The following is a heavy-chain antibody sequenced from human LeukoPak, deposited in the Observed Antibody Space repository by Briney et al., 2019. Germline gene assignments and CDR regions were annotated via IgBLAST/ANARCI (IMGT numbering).Heavy chain of an antibody. CDR1: GFTFSSYS. CDR3: ARKYGGYADY. Sequence: GGSLRLSCAASGFTFSSYSMTWVRQAPGKGLEWVSHFSGGSSSVYYADSVKGRFTISRDNAKNSLYLQMNSLRDEDTAVYYCARKYGGYADYWGQGTLVTVSS. J-gene: IGHJ4*02. CDR2: FSGGSSSV. D-gene: IGHD5-12*01. V-gene: IGHV3-48*02.